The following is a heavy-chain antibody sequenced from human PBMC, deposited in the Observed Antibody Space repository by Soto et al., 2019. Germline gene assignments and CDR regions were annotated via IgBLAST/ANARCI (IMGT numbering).Heavy chain of an antibody. CDR1: AGTFSSYA. CDR2: IIPIFGTA. D-gene: IGHD3-10*01. V-gene: IGHV1-69*13. Sequence: SVKVSCKASAGTFSSYAISWVRQAPGQGLEWMGGIIPIFGTANYAQKFQGRVTITADESTSTAYMELSGLTSEDTAIYYCARDVSSDTTGFRGYDYWGQGTQVTVSS. J-gene: IGHJ4*02. CDR3: ARDVSSDTTGFRGYDY.